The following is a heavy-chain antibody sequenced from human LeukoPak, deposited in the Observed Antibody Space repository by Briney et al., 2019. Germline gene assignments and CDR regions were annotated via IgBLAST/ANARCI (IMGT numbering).Heavy chain of an antibody. CDR3: ARVYLDSGFDWLLLDY. J-gene: IGHJ4*02. V-gene: IGHV1-2*02. CDR1: GYIFTGYY. Sequence: ASVKVSCKASGYIFTGYYMHWVRQAPGQGLEWMGWINPNSGDTNYAQKFQGRVTMTRDTSISTAYMELSRLRSDDTAVYYCARVYLDSGFDWLLLDYWGQGTLVTVSS. D-gene: IGHD3-9*01. CDR2: INPNSGDT.